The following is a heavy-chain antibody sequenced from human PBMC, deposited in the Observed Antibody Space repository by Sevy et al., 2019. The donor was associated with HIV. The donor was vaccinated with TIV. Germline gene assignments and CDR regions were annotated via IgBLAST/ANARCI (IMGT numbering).Heavy chain of an antibody. CDR2: IDGSAINT. CDR1: GFTFTSYA. CDR3: AKVYGSGTPPYYYYYYMDV. V-gene: IGHV3-23*01. J-gene: IGHJ6*03. D-gene: IGHD3-10*01. Sequence: GGSLRLSCAASGFTFTSYAMSWVRQAPGKGLEWVSSIDGSAINTYYADSVKGRFTISRDNSKNTLYLQMSSLRAEDTAVYYCAKVYGSGTPPYYYYYYMDVWGKWTTVTVSS.